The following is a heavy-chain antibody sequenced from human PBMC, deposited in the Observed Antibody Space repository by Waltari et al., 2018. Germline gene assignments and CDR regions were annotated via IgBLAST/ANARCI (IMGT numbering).Heavy chain of an antibody. CDR3: ARGSTGYVRVWDC. CDR2: IKYDGSAT. Sequence: EVQLMESGGGLVQPGGSLRLSCAASGFSFSAYWVPWVRKAPGKGLEWVANIKYDGSATYHVDSVNGRFTISRDNAKNSLYLQMNDVSAEDTAIYYCARGSTGYVRVWDCWGQGTVVTVSS. CDR1: GFSFSAYW. D-gene: IGHD2-2*01. V-gene: IGHV3-7*03. J-gene: IGHJ4*02.